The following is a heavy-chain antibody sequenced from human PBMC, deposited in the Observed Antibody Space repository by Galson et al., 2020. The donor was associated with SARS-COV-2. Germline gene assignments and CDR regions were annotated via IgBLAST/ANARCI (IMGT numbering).Heavy chain of an antibody. V-gene: IGHV1-18*04. CDR3: ARERKIDILTGYPYYDYMDV. CDR2: ISAYNGNT. J-gene: IGHJ6*03. Sequence: ASVKVSCKASGYTFTSYGISWVRQAPGHGLEWMGWISAYNGNTNYAQKLQGRVTMTTDTSTSTAYMELRSLRSDDTAVYYCARERKIDILTGYPYYDYMDVWGKGTTVTVSS. D-gene: IGHD3-9*01. CDR1: GYTFTSYG.